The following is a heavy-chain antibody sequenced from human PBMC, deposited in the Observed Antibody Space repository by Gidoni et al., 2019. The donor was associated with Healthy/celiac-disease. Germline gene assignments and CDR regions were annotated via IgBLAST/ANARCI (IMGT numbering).Heavy chain of an antibody. CDR2: ISSSSSYI. Sequence: EVQLVESGGGLVKPGGSLRLSCAASGFPFSSYSMNWVRQAPGKGLEWVSSISSSSSYIYYADSVKGRFTISRDNAKNSLYLQMNSLRAEDTAVYYCARAVRDGYNQIDYWGQGTLVTASS. CDR1: GFPFSSYS. D-gene: IGHD5-12*01. J-gene: IGHJ4*02. V-gene: IGHV3-21*01. CDR3: ARAVRDGYNQIDY.